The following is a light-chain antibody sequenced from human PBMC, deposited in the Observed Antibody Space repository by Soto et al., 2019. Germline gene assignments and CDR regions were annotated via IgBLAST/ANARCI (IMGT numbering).Light chain of an antibody. V-gene: IGLV2-14*01. Sequence: ALTQPASVSGSPGQSITISCTGTSSDVGGYNYVSWYQQHPGKAPKLMIYEVSNRPSGVSNRFSGSKSGNKASLTISGLQAEDEADYYCSSYTSSSTPFVFGTGTKVTVL. J-gene: IGLJ1*01. CDR1: SSDVGGYNY. CDR2: EVS. CDR3: SSYTSSSTPFV.